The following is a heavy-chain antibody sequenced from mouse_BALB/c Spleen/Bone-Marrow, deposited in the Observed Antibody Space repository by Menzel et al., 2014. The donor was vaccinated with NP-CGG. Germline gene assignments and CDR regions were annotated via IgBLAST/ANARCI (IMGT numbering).Heavy chain of an antibody. J-gene: IGHJ4*01. V-gene: IGHV1S81*02. Sequence: VQLQQSGAELVKPGASVKLSCKASGYTFTSYYMYWVKQRPGQGLEWFGEINPSNGGTNFNEKFKNKATLTVDKSSSTAYMQRSSLTAEDSAVYYCSRGRRDALDYGGQGTSVTVSS. CDR3: SRGRRDALDY. CDR1: GYTFTSYY. CDR2: INPSNGGT.